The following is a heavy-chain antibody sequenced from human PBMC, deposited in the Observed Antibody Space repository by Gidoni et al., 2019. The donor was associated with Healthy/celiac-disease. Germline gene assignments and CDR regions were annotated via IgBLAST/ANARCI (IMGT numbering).Heavy chain of an antibody. CDR3: ARELLWFRGWFDP. V-gene: IGHV1-3*01. Sequence: QVQLVQSGAEVKKPGASVKVSCKASGYHFTSYAMHWVRQAPGQRLEWMGWINAGNGNTKYSQKFHGRVTITRDTSANTAYMELSSLRSEDTAVYYCARELLWFRGWFDPWGQGTLVTVSS. CDR2: INAGNGNT. D-gene: IGHD3-10*01. CDR1: GYHFTSYA. J-gene: IGHJ5*02.